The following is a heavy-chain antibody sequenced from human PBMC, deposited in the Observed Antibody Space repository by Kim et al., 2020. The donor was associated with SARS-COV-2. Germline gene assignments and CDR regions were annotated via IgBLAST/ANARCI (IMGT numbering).Heavy chain of an antibody. J-gene: IGHJ4*02. CDR2: IYPGDSDT. V-gene: IGHV5-51*01. Sequence: GESLKISCKGSGYSFTNYWIGWVRQMPGKGLEWVGIIYPGDSDTRYSPSFRGQITLSVDKSISTAYLQWNSLKASDTAMYYCASPGSSPFRGIDYWGQGTLVTVSA. CDR3: ASPGSSPFRGIDY. D-gene: IGHD3-10*01. CDR1: GYSFTNYW.